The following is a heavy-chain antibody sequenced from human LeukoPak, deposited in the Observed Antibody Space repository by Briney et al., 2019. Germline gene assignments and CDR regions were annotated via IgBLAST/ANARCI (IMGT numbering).Heavy chain of an antibody. V-gene: IGHV3-30-3*01. CDR2: ISYDGSNK. D-gene: IGHD2-2*01. Sequence: PGRSLRLSCAASGFTFSSYAMHWVRQAPGKGLEWVAVISYDGSNKYYADSVKGRFTISRDNSKNTLYLQMNSLRAVDTAVYYCARERVVEVVVVPAEFWFDPWGQGTLVTVSS. CDR1: GFTFSSYA. CDR3: ARERVVEVVVVPAEFWFDP. J-gene: IGHJ5*02.